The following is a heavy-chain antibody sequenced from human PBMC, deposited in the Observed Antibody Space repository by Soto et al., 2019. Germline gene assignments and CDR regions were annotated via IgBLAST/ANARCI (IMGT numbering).Heavy chain of an antibody. CDR3: ARASATIAAAAIFDY. Sequence: KTSETLSLTCAVSGGAISSSKWWSWVRQPPWKGLEWIGEIYQSGSTNYNPSLESRVRMSVDKSRNQFSLKLTSVSAADTAVYYCARASATIAAAAIFDYWGQGTLVTVSS. J-gene: IGHJ4*02. CDR1: GGAISSSKW. V-gene: IGHV4-4*02. CDR2: IYQSGST. D-gene: IGHD6-13*01.